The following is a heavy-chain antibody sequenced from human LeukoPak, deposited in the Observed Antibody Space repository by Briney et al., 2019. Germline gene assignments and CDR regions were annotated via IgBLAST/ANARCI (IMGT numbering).Heavy chain of an antibody. Sequence: ASVRVCFRGSGGTFIIYAISWVRQAPGQGREGRGGIIPIFGRANYSQKFQGRVTITADKSPRTAYMELSSLRSQDTAVYYCARGGPHCSSTSCHLHFDYWGQGTLVTVSS. CDR1: GGTFIIYA. V-gene: IGHV1-69*06. D-gene: IGHD2-2*01. CDR2: IIPIFGRA. CDR3: ARGGPHCSSTSCHLHFDY. J-gene: IGHJ4*02.